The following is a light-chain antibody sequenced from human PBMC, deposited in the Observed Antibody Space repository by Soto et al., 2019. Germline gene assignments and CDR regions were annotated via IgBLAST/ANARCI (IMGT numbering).Light chain of an antibody. CDR1: QAIRTD. Sequence: AIQVTQSPSSLSASVGDRVTITCRASQAIRTDLGWYQQKPGKAPKLLSFAASNLHSGVPSRVSGSGSGTDFTLTINNLKAEDFETYYCLQEYNYPRTFGQGTKVDIK. J-gene: IGKJ1*01. V-gene: IGKV1-6*01. CDR3: LQEYNYPRT. CDR2: AAS.